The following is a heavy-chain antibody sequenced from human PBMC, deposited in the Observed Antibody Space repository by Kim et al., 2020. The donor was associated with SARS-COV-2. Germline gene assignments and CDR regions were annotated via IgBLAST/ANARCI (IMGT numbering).Heavy chain of an antibody. V-gene: IGHV1-18*01. CDR3: ARGCSGGSCYHYYYYGMDV. D-gene: IGHD2-15*01. J-gene: IGHJ6*02. CDR2: ISAYNGNT. Sequence: ASVKVSCKASGYTFTSYGISWVRQAPGQGLEWMGWISAYNGNTNYAQKLQGRVTMTTDTSTSTAYMELRSLRSDDTAVYYRARGCSGGSCYHYYYYGMDVWGQGTTVTVSS. CDR1: GYTFTSYG.